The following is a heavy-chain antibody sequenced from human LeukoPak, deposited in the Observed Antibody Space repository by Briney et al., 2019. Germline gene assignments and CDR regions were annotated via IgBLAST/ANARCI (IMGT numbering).Heavy chain of an antibody. CDR2: ISGHNGNT. CDR1: GYTFTSYG. CDR3: ARADSYSSGHPRGGY. D-gene: IGHD6-19*01. Sequence: ASVKVSCKASGYTFTSYGITWVRQAPGQGLVWMGWISGHNGNTNYAQKFQGRVTMTTDTSAGTAYMELRSLRSDDTAVFYCARADSYSSGHPRGGYWGQGTLVTVSS. J-gene: IGHJ4*02. V-gene: IGHV1-18*01.